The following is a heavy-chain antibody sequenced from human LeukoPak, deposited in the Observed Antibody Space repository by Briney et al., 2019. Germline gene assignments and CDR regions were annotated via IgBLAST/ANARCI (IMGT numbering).Heavy chain of an antibody. CDR2: IKQDGSEK. V-gene: IGHV3-7*01. CDR3: ARDGDTHAFDI. J-gene: IGHJ3*02. D-gene: IGHD2-2*02. CDR1: GFTFSSYW. Sequence: GGSLRLSCAASGFTFSSYWMSWVRQAPGKGLEWGANIKQDGSEKYYVDSVKGRFTISRDNAKNSLYLQMNSLRAEDTAVYYCARDGDTHAFDIWGQGTMVTVSS.